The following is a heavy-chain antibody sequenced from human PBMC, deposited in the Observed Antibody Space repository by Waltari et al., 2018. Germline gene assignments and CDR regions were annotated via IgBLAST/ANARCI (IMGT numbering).Heavy chain of an antibody. Sequence: QVQLQESGPGLVKPSQTLSLTSTVSGGSISSGGYYWSWIRQHPGKGLEWIGYIYHSGSTYYSPCLRSRVTISVDRSKNQFSLKLSSVTAADTAVYYCARAAGGWNGKYYFDYWGQGTLVTVSS. CDR3: ARAAGGWNGKYYFDY. CDR1: GGSISSGGYY. V-gene: IGHV4-31*03. D-gene: IGHD1-1*01. J-gene: IGHJ4*02. CDR2: IYHSGST.